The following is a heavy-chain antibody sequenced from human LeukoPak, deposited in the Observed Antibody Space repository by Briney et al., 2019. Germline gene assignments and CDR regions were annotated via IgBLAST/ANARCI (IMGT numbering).Heavy chain of an antibody. J-gene: IGHJ4*02. CDR2: IYTSGST. Sequence: PSETLSLTCTVSGGSISSYYWSWIRQPAGKGLEWIGRIYTSGSTNYNPSLKSRVTMSVDTSKNQFFLKLSSVTAADTAVYYCARVNSYYYDSSGYYIFDYWGQGTLVTVSS. D-gene: IGHD3-22*01. CDR1: GGSISSYY. V-gene: IGHV4-4*07. CDR3: ARVNSYYYDSSGYYIFDY.